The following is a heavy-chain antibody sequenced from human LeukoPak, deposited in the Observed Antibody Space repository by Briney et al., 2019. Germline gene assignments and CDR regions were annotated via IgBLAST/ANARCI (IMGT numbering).Heavy chain of an antibody. Sequence: SQTLSLTCTVSGGSISSGDYYWSWIRQSPEKGLQWIGEIGHSGTTNFNPPLKGRVSMSVDTSKNQFSLKLTSVTAADTAVYFCAREGRMSMGIEYWGQGTLVTVSS. D-gene: IGHD4/OR15-4a*01. CDR3: AREGRMSMGIEY. J-gene: IGHJ4*02. V-gene: IGHV4-30-4*01. CDR2: IGHSGTT. CDR1: GGSISSGDYY.